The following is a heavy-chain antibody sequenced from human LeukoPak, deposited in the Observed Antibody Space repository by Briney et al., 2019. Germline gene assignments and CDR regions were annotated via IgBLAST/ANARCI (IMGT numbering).Heavy chain of an antibody. J-gene: IGHJ5*02. D-gene: IGHD4-17*01. CDR1: GYTFTGYY. CDR2: INPNSGGT. CDR3: ARDIGDYGTYNWFDP. Sequence: ASVKVSCKASGYTFTGYYMHWVRKAPGQGLEWMGWINPNSGGTNYAQKFQGRVTMTRDTSISTAYMELSRLRSDDTAVYYCARDIGDYGTYNWFDPWGQGTLVTVSS. V-gene: IGHV1-2*02.